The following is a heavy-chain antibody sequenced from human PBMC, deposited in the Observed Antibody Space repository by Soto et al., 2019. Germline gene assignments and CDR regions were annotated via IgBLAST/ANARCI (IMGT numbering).Heavy chain of an antibody. J-gene: IGHJ5*02. D-gene: IGHD6-6*01. CDR3: ARGVGYSSSLGWFDP. CDR1: GGSISSGGYS. CDR2: IYHSGRT. V-gene: IGHV4-30-2*01. Sequence: SETLSLTCAVSGGSISSGGYSWRWIRQPPGKGLKRIGYIYHSGRTYNNPSLKSRVTISVDRSKNQFSLKLSSVTAADTAVYYCARGVGYSSSLGWFDPWGQGTLVTVSS.